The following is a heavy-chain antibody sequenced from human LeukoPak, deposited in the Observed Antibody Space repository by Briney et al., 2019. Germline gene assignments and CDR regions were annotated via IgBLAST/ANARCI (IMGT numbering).Heavy chain of an antibody. CDR3: ARVRGYDSSGYSN. J-gene: IGHJ4*02. CDR1: GFTFSSYS. D-gene: IGHD3-22*01. Sequence: GGSLRLSCAASGFTFSSYSMNWVRQAPGKGLEWVSSISSSSSYIYCADSVKGRFTISRDNAKNSLYLQMNSLRAEDTAVYYCARVRGYDSSGYSNWGQGTLVTVSS. V-gene: IGHV3-21*01. CDR2: ISSSSSYI.